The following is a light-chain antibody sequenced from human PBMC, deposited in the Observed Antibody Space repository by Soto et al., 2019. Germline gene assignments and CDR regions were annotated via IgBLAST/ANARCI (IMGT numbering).Light chain of an antibody. Sequence: QSVLTQPASVSGSPEQSITISCTGTSNDVGRYNLVSWYQQHPGKAPKVMIYEATKRPSGVSNRFSGSKSGNTASLTISGLQAENEADYYCCAYAGSGSVVFGGGTKRPVL. CDR1: SNDVGRYNL. CDR3: CAYAGSGSVV. V-gene: IGLV2-23*01. CDR2: EAT. J-gene: IGLJ2*01.